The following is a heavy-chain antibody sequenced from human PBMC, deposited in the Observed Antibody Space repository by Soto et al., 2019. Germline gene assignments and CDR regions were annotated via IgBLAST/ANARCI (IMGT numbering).Heavy chain of an antibody. CDR3: ATQGGGRRFDP. V-gene: IGHV4-31*03. CDR1: GGSIISGASY. D-gene: IGHD3-10*01. J-gene: IGHJ5*02. CDR2: IYYSGSA. Sequence: QVQLQESGPGLVKPSQTLSLTCTVSGGSIISGASYWSWIRQLPGKGLEWIGYIYYSGSAYYNPSLKSRVTISVDTSKSQFSLKLSSVTAADTAVYYCATQGGGRRFDPWGQGTLVTVSS.